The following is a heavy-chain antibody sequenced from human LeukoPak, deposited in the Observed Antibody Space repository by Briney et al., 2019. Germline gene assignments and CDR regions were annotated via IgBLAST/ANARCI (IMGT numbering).Heavy chain of an antibody. J-gene: IGHJ5*02. CDR2: INLNSGGT. Sequence: GASVKVSCKTSGYSFSDYYMHWVRQAPGQGLEWMGWINLNSGGTSSTQKFQGRVTMTRDTSITTVYMEVNWLTSDDTAIYYCARADRLDGGPYLIGPWGQGTLVTVSS. CDR3: ARADRLDGGPYLIGP. CDR1: GYSFSDYY. V-gene: IGHV1-2*02. D-gene: IGHD2-21*01.